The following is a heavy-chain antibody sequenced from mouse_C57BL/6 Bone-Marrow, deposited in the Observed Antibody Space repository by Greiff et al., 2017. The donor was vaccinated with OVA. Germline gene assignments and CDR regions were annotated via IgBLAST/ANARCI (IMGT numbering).Heavy chain of an antibody. CDR1: GFTFSNYW. Sequence: EVKLVESGGGLVQPGGSMKLSCVASGFTFSNYWMNWVRQSPEKGLEWVAQIRLKSDNYATHYAESVKGRFTISRDDSKSSVYLQMNNLRAEDTGIYYCTGVPYYYGSSPWFAYWGQGTLVTVSA. CDR2: IRLKSDNYAT. V-gene: IGHV6-3*01. CDR3: TGVPYYYGSSPWFAY. D-gene: IGHD1-1*01. J-gene: IGHJ3*01.